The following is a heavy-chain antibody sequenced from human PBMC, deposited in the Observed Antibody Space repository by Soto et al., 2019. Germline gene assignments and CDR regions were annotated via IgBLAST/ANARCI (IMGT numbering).Heavy chain of an antibody. Sequence: PGGSLKLGCAASGFTFSSYAMHWVRQAQGKGLEWVAVISYDGSNKHYADSVKGRFTISRDNSKNTLYLQMNSLRAEDTAVYYCARDPPGSWYRGVHRWGQGTLVTVSS. J-gene: IGHJ4*02. CDR1: GFTFSSYA. CDR2: ISYDGSNK. V-gene: IGHV3-30-3*01. D-gene: IGHD6-13*01. CDR3: ARDPPGSWYRGVHR.